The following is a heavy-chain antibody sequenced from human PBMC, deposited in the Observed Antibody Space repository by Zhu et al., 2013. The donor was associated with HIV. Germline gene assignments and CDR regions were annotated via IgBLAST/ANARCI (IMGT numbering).Heavy chain of an antibody. J-gene: IGHJ3*02. Sequence: QVQLVQSGAEVKKPGSSVKVSCKASGGTFRNFAISWVRQAPGQGLEWMGGIIPIFRTADYTQKFQGRVTITADKSTSTAYMELSSLRSEDTAVYYCASGHHYGGKQGFGAFDIWGQGTMVTVSS. D-gene: IGHD4-17*01. CDR3: ASGHHYGGKQGFGAFDI. CDR1: GGTFRNFA. CDR2: IIPIFRTA. V-gene: IGHV1-69*06.